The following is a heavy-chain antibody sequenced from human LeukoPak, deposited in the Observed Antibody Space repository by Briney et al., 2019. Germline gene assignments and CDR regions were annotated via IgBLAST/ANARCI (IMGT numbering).Heavy chain of an antibody. D-gene: IGHD6-19*01. J-gene: IGHJ4*02. CDR2: INTYTGNP. Sequence: ASVKVSCKASGYTFTSYGISWVRQAPGQGLEWMGWINTYTGNPTYAQGFTGRFVFSLDTSVSTAYLQISSLKAEDTAVYYCARGGTPISGWYGTFDYWGQGTLVTVSS. CDR3: ARGGTPISGWYGTFDY. CDR1: GYTFTSYG. V-gene: IGHV7-4-1*02.